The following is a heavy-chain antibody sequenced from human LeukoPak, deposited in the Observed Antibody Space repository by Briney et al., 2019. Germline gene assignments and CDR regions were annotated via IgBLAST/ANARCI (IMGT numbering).Heavy chain of an antibody. CDR3: AASYSGYDPRSGMDV. CDR1: GFTFTSSA. Sequence: SVKVSCKASGFTFTSSAMQWVRQARGQGLEWIGWIFVGSGNTNYAQKFQERVTITSDMSTSTAYMGLSSLRSEDTAVYYCAASYSGYDPRSGMDVWGQGTTVTVSS. J-gene: IGHJ6*02. D-gene: IGHD5-12*01. V-gene: IGHV1-58*02. CDR2: IFVGSGNT.